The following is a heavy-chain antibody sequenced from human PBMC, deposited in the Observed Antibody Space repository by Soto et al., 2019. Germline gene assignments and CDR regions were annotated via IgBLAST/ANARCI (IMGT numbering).Heavy chain of an antibody. V-gene: IGHV4-30-2*01. Sequence: SETLSLTCTVSGGSINNNYYYWSWIRQPPGKGLEWIGYIYHSGSTYYNPSLKSRVTISVDRSKNQFSLKLSSVTAADTAVYYCARAHGSGWGAFDIWGQGTMVTVSS. CDR2: IYHSGST. J-gene: IGHJ3*02. CDR1: GGSINNNYYY. D-gene: IGHD3-10*01. CDR3: ARAHGSGWGAFDI.